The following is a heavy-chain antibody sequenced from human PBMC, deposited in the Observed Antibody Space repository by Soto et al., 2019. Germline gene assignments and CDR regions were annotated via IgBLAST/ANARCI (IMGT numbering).Heavy chain of an antibody. CDR1: GYKLTTYF. D-gene: IGHD2-15*01. CDR3: VRGYCTTSPCSGDFQF. Sequence: ASVKVSCKASGYKLTTYFIHWVRQAPGQGLEWMGMIHPSGDTGYAQKFRGSVTMTIDTSTTTAYMELRDLTSEDTAVYFSVRGYCTTSPCSGDFQFWGQGTLVTVSS. V-gene: IGHV1-46*01. J-gene: IGHJ1*01. CDR2: IHPSGDT.